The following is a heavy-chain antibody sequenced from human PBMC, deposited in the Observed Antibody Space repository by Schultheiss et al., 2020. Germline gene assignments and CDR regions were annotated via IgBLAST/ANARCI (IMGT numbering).Heavy chain of an antibody. CDR2: ISGSGGGT. D-gene: IGHD3-9*01. J-gene: IGHJ4*02. Sequence: GGSLRLSCAASGFTFSSYAMSWFRQAPGKGLEWVSAISGSGGGTNYADSVKGRFTISRDNSQNTLYLQMNSLRAEDTALYYCAKRGGTGYNHFDHWGQGALVTVSS. CDR3: AKRGGTGYNHFDH. V-gene: IGHV3-23*01. CDR1: GFTFSSYA.